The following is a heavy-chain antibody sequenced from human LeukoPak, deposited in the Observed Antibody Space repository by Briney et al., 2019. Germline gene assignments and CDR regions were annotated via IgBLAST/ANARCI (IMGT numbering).Heavy chain of an antibody. CDR2: IIPIFGTA. V-gene: IGHV1-69*06. Sequence: SVKVSCKASGYTFTSYDINWVRQAPGQGLEWMGGIIPIFGTANYAQKFQGRVTITADKSTSTAYMELSSLRSEDTAVYYCARAIAAAGEYFQHWGQGTLVTVSS. CDR3: ARAIAAAGEYFQH. D-gene: IGHD6-13*01. CDR1: GYTFTSYD. J-gene: IGHJ1*01.